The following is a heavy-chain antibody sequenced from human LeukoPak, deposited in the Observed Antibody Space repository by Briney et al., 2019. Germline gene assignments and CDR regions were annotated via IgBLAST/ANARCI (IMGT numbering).Heavy chain of an antibody. Sequence: GGSLRLSCAASGFTFSSYAMSWVRQAPGKGLKWVSAISGSGGSAYYADSVKGRFTISRDNSKNTLYLQMNSLRAEDTAVYYCAKEGFVGYYYGMDVWGQGTTVTVSS. CDR2: ISGSGGSA. V-gene: IGHV3-23*01. D-gene: IGHD2-21*01. CDR1: GFTFSSYA. J-gene: IGHJ6*02. CDR3: AKEGFVGYYYGMDV.